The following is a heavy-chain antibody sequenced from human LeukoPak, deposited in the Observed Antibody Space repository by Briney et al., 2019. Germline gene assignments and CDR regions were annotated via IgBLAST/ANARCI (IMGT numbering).Heavy chain of an antibody. Sequence: GASVKVPCKVSGYTLTELSMHWVRQAPGKGLEWMGGFDPEDGETIYAQKFKGRVTMTEDTSTDTAYMEVSSLRSEDTAVYYCATGTFLEWFLELRYWGQGTLVTVSS. CDR3: ATGTFLEWFLELRY. CDR2: FDPEDGET. V-gene: IGHV1-24*01. CDR1: GYTLTELS. J-gene: IGHJ4*02. D-gene: IGHD3-3*01.